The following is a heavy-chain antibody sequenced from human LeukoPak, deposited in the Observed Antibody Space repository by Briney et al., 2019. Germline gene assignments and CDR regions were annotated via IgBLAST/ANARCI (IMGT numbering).Heavy chain of an antibody. J-gene: IGHJ3*02. CDR2: IYYSGIT. CDR1: GGSISTYY. V-gene: IGHV4-59*12. CDR3: ARDVVVTSSPDAFDI. Sequence: SETLSLTCTVSGGSISTYYWSWIRQPPGKGLEWIGYIYYSGITNYSPSLKSRVTMSVDTSKNQFTLKVNSVTAADTAVYYCARDVVVTSSPDAFDIWGQGTMVTVSS. D-gene: IGHD2-21*02.